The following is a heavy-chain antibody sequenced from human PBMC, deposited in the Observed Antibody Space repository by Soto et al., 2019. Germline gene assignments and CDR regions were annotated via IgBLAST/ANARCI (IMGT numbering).Heavy chain of an antibody. D-gene: IGHD3-22*01. Sequence: QVQLQESGPGLVKPSQTLSLTCTVSGGSISSGGYYWSWIRQHPGKGLEWIGYIYYSGRTYYNPSLKSRVTISVDTSKNQFSLKLTSVTAADTAVYYCARGGDNSGYNWFDPWGQGTLVTVSS. CDR3: ARGGDNSGYNWFDP. J-gene: IGHJ5*02. CDR1: GGSISSGGYY. V-gene: IGHV4-31*03. CDR2: IYYSGRT.